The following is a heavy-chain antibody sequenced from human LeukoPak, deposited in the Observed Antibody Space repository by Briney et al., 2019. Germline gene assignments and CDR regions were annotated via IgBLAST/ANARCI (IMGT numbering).Heavy chain of an antibody. J-gene: IGHJ6*02. CDR1: GFTFSSYS. Sequence: GGSLRLSCAASGFTFSSYSMNWVRQAPGKGLEWVSSISSSSSYIYYADSVKGRFTISRDNAKNSLYLQMNSLRAEDTAVYYCASGLACSGGSCYYYYGMDVWGQGTTVTVSS. CDR3: ASGLACSGGSCYYYYGMDV. V-gene: IGHV3-21*01. D-gene: IGHD2-15*01. CDR2: ISSSSSYI.